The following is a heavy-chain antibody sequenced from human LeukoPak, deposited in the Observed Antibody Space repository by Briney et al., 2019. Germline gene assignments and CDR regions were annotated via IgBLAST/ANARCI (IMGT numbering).Heavy chain of an antibody. CDR1: GFTFSSYA. V-gene: IGHV3-21*01. CDR3: ARGTVVSLSAMDV. J-gene: IGHJ6*02. D-gene: IGHD2-15*01. Sequence: GGSLRLSCAASGFTFSSYAMSWVRQAPGKGLQWVSSISSSSTYIYYGDSVKGRFTVSRDNAKNSVSLQMNSLRADDTAVYYCARGTVVSLSAMDVWGQGTTVIVSS. CDR2: ISSSSTYI.